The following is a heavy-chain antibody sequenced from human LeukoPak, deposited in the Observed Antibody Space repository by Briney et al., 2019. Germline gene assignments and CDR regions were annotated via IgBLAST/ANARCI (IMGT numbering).Heavy chain of an antibody. J-gene: IGHJ5*02. CDR2: IYHSGST. Sequence: SETLSLTCAVSGSSISRNNWWSWVRQPPGKGLEWIGSIYHSGSTYYNPSLRSRVTISVDTSKNQFSLSLSSVTAADTAVYYCARGGYYGSGSYSPVLDPWGQGTLVTVSS. CDR1: GSSISRNNW. CDR3: ARGGYYGSGSYSPVLDP. D-gene: IGHD3-10*01. V-gene: IGHV4-4*02.